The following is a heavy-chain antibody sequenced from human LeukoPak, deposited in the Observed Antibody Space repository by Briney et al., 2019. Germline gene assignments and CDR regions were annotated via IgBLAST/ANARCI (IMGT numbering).Heavy chain of an antibody. CDR1: GGSISSYY. Sequence: PSETLSLTCTVSGGSISSYYWSWIRQPAGKGLEWIGYIYYSGSTNYNPSLKSRVTISVDTSKNQFSLKLSSVTAADTAVYYCARGKYYDSSGYRDYYYYGMDVWGQGTTVTVSS. J-gene: IGHJ6*02. CDR3: ARGKYYDSSGYRDYYYYGMDV. D-gene: IGHD3-22*01. V-gene: IGHV4-59*01. CDR2: IYYSGST.